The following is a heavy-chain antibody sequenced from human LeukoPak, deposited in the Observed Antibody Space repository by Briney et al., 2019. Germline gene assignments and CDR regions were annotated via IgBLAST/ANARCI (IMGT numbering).Heavy chain of an antibody. Sequence: ASVKVSCKASGYTFTSYAMHWVRQAPGQRLEWMGWINAGNGNTKYSQKFQGGVTITRDTSASTAYMELSSLRSEDTAVYYCASNYYGSGWFDPWGQGTLVTVSS. V-gene: IGHV1-3*01. D-gene: IGHD3-10*01. CDR1: GYTFTSYA. CDR2: INAGNGNT. J-gene: IGHJ5*02. CDR3: ASNYYGSGWFDP.